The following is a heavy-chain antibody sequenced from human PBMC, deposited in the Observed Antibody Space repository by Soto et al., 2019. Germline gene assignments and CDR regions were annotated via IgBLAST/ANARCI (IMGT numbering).Heavy chain of an antibody. CDR1: GFTFSSYA. CDR3: ARVAGIYVLMVYAIQAAEYFQH. V-gene: IGHV3-30-3*01. Sequence: GGSLRLSCAASGFTFSSYAMHWVRQAPGKGLEWVAVISYDGSNKYYADSVKGRFTISRDNSKNTLYLQMNSLRAEDTAVYYCARVAGIYVLMVYAIQAAEYFQHWGQGTLVTVSS. CDR2: ISYDGSNK. D-gene: IGHD2-8*01. J-gene: IGHJ1*01.